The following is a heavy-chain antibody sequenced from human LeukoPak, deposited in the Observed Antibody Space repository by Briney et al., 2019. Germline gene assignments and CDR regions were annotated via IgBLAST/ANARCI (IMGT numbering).Heavy chain of an antibody. Sequence: GGSLRLSCTASGFTVSSNYMSWVRQAPGKGLEWVSVIRSDGSTNHADSVKGRFTISRDNAKNMLYLQVNSLRAEDTAVYYYATQQGGNPAYWGQGTLVTVSS. V-gene: IGHV3-53*01. CDR1: GFTVSSNY. J-gene: IGHJ4*02. D-gene: IGHD1-14*01. CDR2: IRSDGST. CDR3: ATQQGGNPAY.